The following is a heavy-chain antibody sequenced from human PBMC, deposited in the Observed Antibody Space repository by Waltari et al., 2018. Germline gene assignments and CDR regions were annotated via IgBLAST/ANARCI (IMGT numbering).Heavy chain of an antibody. CDR1: GFTFSRYA. D-gene: IGHD6-6*01. CDR3: AKGTDSSSPYLDY. Sequence: EVQLLASGGGLVQPGGSLRLSCAASGFTFSRYAMSWVRQAPGKGLEWVSAISGSGGRTYYADSVKGRFTISRDKSKNTLYLQMNSRRAEDTAVYYGAKGTDSSSPYLDYWGQGTLVTVSS. J-gene: IGHJ4*02. V-gene: IGHV3-23*01. CDR2: ISGSGGRT.